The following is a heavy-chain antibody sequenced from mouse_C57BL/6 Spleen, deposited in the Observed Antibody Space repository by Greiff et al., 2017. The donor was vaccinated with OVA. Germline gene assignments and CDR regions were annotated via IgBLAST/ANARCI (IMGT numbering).Heavy chain of an antibody. V-gene: IGHV1-26*01. CDR3: AREGYSNYLDY. Sequence: EVQLQQSGPELVKPGASVKISCKASGYTFTDYYMNWVKQSHGKSLEWIGDINPNNGGTSYNQTFKGKATLTVDKSSSTAYMELRSLTSEDSAVYYCAREGYSNYLDYWGQGTTLTVSS. CDR1: GYTFTDYY. CDR2: INPNNGGT. D-gene: IGHD2-5*01. J-gene: IGHJ2*01.